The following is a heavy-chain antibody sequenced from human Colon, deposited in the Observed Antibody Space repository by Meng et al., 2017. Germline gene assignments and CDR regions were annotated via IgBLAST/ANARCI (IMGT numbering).Heavy chain of an antibody. CDR1: GGSFSGYY. V-gene: IGHV4-34*01. Sequence: QVQVQQWGAGLLKPSETLSLTCAVYGGSFSGYYWSWIRQPPGKGLEWIGEINHSGSTNYNPSLKSRVTISVDTSKNQFSLKLSSVTAADTAVYYCARGRYSGYLPWGQGTLVTVFS. J-gene: IGHJ5*02. CDR3: ARGRYSGYLP. CDR2: INHSGST. D-gene: IGHD5-12*01.